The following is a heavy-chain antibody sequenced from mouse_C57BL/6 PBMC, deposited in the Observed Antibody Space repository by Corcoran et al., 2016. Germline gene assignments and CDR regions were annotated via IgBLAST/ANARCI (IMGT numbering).Heavy chain of an antibody. V-gene: IGHV1-26*01. D-gene: IGHD2-1*01. Sequence: EVQLQQSGPELVKPGASVKISCKASGYTFTDYYMNWVKQSHGKSLEWIGDINPNNGGTSYNQKFKGKATLTVDKSSSTDYMELRSLTSEDSAVYYCARGVYGNPAWFAYWGQGTLVTVSA. CDR1: GYTFTDYY. CDR3: ARGVYGNPAWFAY. CDR2: INPNNGGT. J-gene: IGHJ3*01.